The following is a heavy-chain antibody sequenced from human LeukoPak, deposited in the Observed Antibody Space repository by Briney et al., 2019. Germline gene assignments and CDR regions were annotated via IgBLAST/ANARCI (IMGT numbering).Heavy chain of an antibody. J-gene: IGHJ4*02. Sequence: PSETLSLTCAVYGGSFSGYYWSWIRQPPGKGLEWIGEINHSGSTNYNPSLKSRVTISVDTSKNQFSLKLNSVTAADTAVYYCARVRSWIQLWLPKYYFDYWGQGTLVTVSS. CDR2: INHSGST. CDR1: GGSFSGYY. V-gene: IGHV4-34*01. CDR3: ARVRSWIQLWLPKYYFDY. D-gene: IGHD5-18*01.